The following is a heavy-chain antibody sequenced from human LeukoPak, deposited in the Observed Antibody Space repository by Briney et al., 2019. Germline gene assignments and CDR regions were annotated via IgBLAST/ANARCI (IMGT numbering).Heavy chain of an antibody. V-gene: IGHV3-66*01. CDR2: IYSGGTT. D-gene: IGHD5-18*01. Sequence: PGGSLRLSCAASGFTVSSNYMSWVRQAPGKGLEWVSFIYSGGTTYYTDSVKGRFTISRDNSKNTLHLQMDSLRAEDTAVYYCARDQYSYAHAAHWGQGTLVTV. J-gene: IGHJ4*02. CDR3: ARDQYSYAHAAH. CDR1: GFTVSSNY.